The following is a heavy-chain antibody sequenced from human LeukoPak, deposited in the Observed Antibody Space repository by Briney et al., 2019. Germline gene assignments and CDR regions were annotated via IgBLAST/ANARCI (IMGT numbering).Heavy chain of an antibody. Sequence: ESGPTLVKPTQTLTLTCTFSGFSLSTSGVGVGWIRQPPGKALEWLALIYWNGDKRYSPSLKSRLTITKDTSKNQVVLTMTNMDPVDTATYYCAHSRKGGNSGDYWGQGTLVTVSS. CDR1: GFSLSTSGVG. J-gene: IGHJ4*02. CDR2: IYWNGDK. CDR3: AHSRKGGNSGDY. V-gene: IGHV2-5*01. D-gene: IGHD4-23*01.